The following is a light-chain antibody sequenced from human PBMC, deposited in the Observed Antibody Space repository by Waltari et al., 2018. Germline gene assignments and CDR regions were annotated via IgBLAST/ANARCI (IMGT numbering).Light chain of an antibody. Sequence: DIQMTQSPSSLSASVGDRVTITCRASHGISNYLAWYQQKPGTAPKLLFYAASSLQSGVPSRFSGSGSGTDFTLTISSLQPEDFATYYCQQVNSFPITFGPGTKVDIK. J-gene: IGKJ3*01. V-gene: IGKV1-12*01. CDR1: HGISNY. CDR2: AAS. CDR3: QQVNSFPIT.